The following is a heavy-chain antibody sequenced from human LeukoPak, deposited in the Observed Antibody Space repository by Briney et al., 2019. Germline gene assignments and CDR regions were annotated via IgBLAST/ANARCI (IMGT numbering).Heavy chain of an antibody. Sequence: SQTLSLTCTVSGGSISSGSYYWSWIRQPAGKGLEWIGRIYTSGSTNYNPSLKSRVTISVDTSKNQFSLKLSSVTAADTAVYYCARARKGNWFDPWGQGTLVTVSS. CDR2: IYTSGST. J-gene: IGHJ5*02. CDR3: ARARKGNWFDP. V-gene: IGHV4-61*02. D-gene: IGHD1-14*01. CDR1: GGSISSGSYY.